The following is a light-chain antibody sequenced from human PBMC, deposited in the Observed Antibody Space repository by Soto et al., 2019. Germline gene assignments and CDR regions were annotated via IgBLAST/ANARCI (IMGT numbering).Light chain of an antibody. V-gene: IGKV3-11*01. J-gene: IGKJ5*01. CDR2: DAS. CDR1: QSVSTK. CDR3: QQRHMWPIT. Sequence: EILMTQSPATLSVSPGETATLSCRASQSVSTKLAWYQQKPGQAPRLLINDASTRATGIPARFSGSGSGTDFTLTISSLEPEDSAVYYCQQRHMWPITFGQGTRLEIK.